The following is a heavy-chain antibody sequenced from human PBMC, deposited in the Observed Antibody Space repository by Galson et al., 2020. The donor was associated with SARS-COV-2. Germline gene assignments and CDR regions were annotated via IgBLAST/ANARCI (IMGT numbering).Heavy chain of an antibody. J-gene: IGHJ4*02. CDR1: GFSFDDYA. CDR3: AKEKLYDYSTYALDS. D-gene: IGHD4-4*01. Sequence: SLKISCIVSGFSFDDYAMHWVRQAPGKGLEWVSGISWSSGRISYVDSVKGRFTTSRDNAKKSLYLQMNSLRPEDTGLYYCAKEKLYDYSTYALDSWGQGTLVTVSP. V-gene: IGHV3-9*01. CDR2: ISWSSGRI.